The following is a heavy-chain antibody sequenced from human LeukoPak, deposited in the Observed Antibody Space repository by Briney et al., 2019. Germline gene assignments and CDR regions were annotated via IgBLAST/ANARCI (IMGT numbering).Heavy chain of an antibody. D-gene: IGHD6-13*01. CDR3: AKGCGYTTSWYYDY. V-gene: IGHV3-53*01. Sequence: GGSLRLSCAASGFTVVSNYINWVRQAPGKGLEWVSVIYSGGSTYYADSVKGRFTISRDDSKNTLYLQMNSLRAEDTAVYYCAKGCGYTTSWYYDYWGQGTLVTVAS. CDR2: IYSGGST. J-gene: IGHJ4*02. CDR1: GFTVVSNY.